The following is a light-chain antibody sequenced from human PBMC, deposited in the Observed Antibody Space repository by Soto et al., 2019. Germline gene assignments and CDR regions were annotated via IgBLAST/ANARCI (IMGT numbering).Light chain of an antibody. Sequence: EIVLTQSPGTLSLSPGERATLSCRASQGVSSSYLAWYQQKPGQPPRLLIYGASSRATGIPDRFSSSGSGKDFTLTITRLEPEDFAVYYCQHYRTSFGGGTKVEIK. V-gene: IGKV3-20*01. CDR2: GAS. CDR3: QHYRTS. CDR1: QGVSSSY. J-gene: IGKJ4*01.